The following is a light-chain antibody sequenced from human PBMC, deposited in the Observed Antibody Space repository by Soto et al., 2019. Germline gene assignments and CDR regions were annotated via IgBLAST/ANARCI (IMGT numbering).Light chain of an antibody. Sequence: QSALTQPASVSGSPGQSITISCTGTSSDVGGYNYVSWYQQHPGKAPKLMIYEVSNRPSGVSNRFSGSKSGNTASLTISGLQAEDEADYFCVAWDDRLDGPVFGGGTKLTVL. CDR1: SSDVGGYNY. CDR2: EVS. CDR3: VAWDDRLDGPV. V-gene: IGLV2-14*01. J-gene: IGLJ2*01.